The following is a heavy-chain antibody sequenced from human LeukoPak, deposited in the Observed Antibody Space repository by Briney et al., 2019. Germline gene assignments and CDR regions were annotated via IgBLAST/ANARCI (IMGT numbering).Heavy chain of an antibody. D-gene: IGHD6-13*01. CDR1: GFTFSSYS. CDR3: ARDPRKYSSTPGAFDI. V-gene: IGHV3-48*01. CDR2: ISSSSSTI. J-gene: IGHJ3*02. Sequence: GGSLRLSCAASGFTFSSYSMNWVRQAPGKGLEWVSYISSSSSTIYYADSVKGRFTISRDNAKNSLYLQMNSLRAEDTAVYYCARDPRKYSSTPGAFDIWGPGKMVTVSS.